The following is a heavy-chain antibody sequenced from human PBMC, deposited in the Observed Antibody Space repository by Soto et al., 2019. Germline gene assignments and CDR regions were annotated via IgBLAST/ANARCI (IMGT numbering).Heavy chain of an antibody. CDR3: TRHSVDY. V-gene: IGHV3-73*01. J-gene: IGHJ4*02. Sequence: EVQLVESGGGLVQPGGSLKLSCAASGFTFSDAALHWVRQASGKGLEWVGRIRAKAYSYATAYAASVKGRFTISRDDSNNTAYLQMNSLKTEDTAVYYCTRHSVDYWRQGTLVTVSS. CDR1: GFTFSDAA. CDR2: IRAKAYSYAT.